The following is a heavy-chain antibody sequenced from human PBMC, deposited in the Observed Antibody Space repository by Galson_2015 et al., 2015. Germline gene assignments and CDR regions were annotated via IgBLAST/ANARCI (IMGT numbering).Heavy chain of an antibody. CDR2: ISSYNNKT. CDR3: ARDWSDYFYYMDV. CDR1: GYTFINYG. V-gene: IGHV1-18*01. Sequence: SVKVSCKASGYTFINYGISWVRQAPGQRLEWMGWISSYNNKTRYPQKFQGRVTMTTDTSSTTAYMELRSLRSDDTAVYYCARDWSDYFYYMDVWGKGTTVIVSS. J-gene: IGHJ6*03. D-gene: IGHD2-8*02.